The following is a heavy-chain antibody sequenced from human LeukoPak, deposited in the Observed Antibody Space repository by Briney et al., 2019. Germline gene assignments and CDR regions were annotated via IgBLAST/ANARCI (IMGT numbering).Heavy chain of an antibody. CDR3: ARRIDP. J-gene: IGHJ5*02. CDR1: GVSLSGYS. Sequence: KSSETLSLTCAVYGVSLSGYSWTWIPQPPGRGLEWLGEINHSGSTNYHPSLKSRVTISIDTSNNQFSLKLSSVTAADTAVYYCARRIDPWGQGTLVTVSS. CDR2: INHSGST. V-gene: IGHV4-34*01.